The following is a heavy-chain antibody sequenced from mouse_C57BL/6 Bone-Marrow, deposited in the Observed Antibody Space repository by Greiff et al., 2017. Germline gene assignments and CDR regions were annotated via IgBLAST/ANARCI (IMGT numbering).Heavy chain of an antibody. CDR2: IDPENGDT. J-gene: IGHJ4*01. CDR3: TSVHYYAMGC. CDR1: GFNIKDDY. V-gene: IGHV14-4*01. Sequence: VQLQQSGAELVRPGASVKLSCTASGFNIKDDYMHWVKQRPEQGLEWIGWIDPENGDTEYASKFQGKATITADTSSNTAYLQLSSLTSEDTAVYYCTSVHYYAMGCWGQGTSVTVSS.